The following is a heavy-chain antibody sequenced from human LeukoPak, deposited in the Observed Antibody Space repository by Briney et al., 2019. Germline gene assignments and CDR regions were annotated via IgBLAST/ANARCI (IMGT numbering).Heavy chain of an antibody. Sequence: KPGGSLRLSCAASGFTFSSYSMNWVRQAPGKGLEWVSSISSSSSYIYYADSVKGRFTIYRDNAKNSLYLQMNSLRAEDTAVYYCARDLPYYGSGSSYNWAPGYYYYYGMDVWGQGTTVTVSS. V-gene: IGHV3-21*01. J-gene: IGHJ6*02. D-gene: IGHD3-10*01. CDR1: GFTFSSYS. CDR3: ARDLPYYGSGSSYNWAPGYYYYYGMDV. CDR2: ISSSSSYI.